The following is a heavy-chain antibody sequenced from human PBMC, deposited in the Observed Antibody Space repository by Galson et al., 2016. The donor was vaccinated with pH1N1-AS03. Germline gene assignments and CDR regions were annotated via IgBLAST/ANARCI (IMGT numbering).Heavy chain of an antibody. Sequence: FTFSDAWMTWVRQAPGKGLEWVGRIKSKGNGGTMDYAAPVKGRFTILRDDSKTTVYLQMNSLKVEDTALYYCTTVRDPTSYSFNHWGQGTLVTVSS. CDR1: FTFSDAW. D-gene: IGHD2-21*01. CDR3: TTVRDPTSYSFNH. J-gene: IGHJ4*02. V-gene: IGHV3-15*01. CDR2: IKSKGNGGTM.